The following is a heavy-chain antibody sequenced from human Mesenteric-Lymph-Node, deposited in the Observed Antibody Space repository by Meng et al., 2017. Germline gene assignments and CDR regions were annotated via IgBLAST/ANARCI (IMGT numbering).Heavy chain of an antibody. CDR3: ARDSGRYYDILTGYYISYYGMDV. D-gene: IGHD3-9*01. Sequence: SETLSLTCTVSGGSISSYYWSWIRQPPGKGLEWIGYIYYSGSTNYNPSLKSRVTISVDTSKNQFSLKLSSVTAADTAVYYCARDSGRYYDILTGYYISYYGMDVWGQGTTVTVSS. CDR1: GGSISSYY. V-gene: IGHV4-59*01. J-gene: IGHJ6*02. CDR2: IYYSGST.